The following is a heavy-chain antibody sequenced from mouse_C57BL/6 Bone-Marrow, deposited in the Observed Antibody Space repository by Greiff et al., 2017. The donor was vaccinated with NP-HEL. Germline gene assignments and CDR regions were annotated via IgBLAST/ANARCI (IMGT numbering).Heavy chain of an antibody. CDR2: ISYDGSN. J-gene: IGHJ1*03. CDR3: ARARYYGSSHWYFDV. V-gene: IGHV3-6*01. CDR1: GYSITSGYY. Sequence: EVQLQESGPGLVKPSQSLSLTCSVTGYSITSGYYWNWIRQFPGNKLEWMGYISYDGSNNYNPSLKNRISITRDTSKNQFFLKLNSVTTEDTATYYCARARYYGSSHWYFDVWGTGTTVTVSS. D-gene: IGHD1-1*01.